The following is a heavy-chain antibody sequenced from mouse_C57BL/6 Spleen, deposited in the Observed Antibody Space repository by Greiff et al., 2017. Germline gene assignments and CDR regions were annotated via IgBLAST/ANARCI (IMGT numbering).Heavy chain of an antibody. J-gene: IGHJ2*01. V-gene: IGHV5-4*03. Sequence: EVKVVESGGGLVKPGGSLKLSCAASGFTFSSYAMSWVRQTPEKRLEWVATISDGGSYTYYPDNVKGRFTISRDNAKNNLYLQMSHLKSEDTAMYYCARGGYSNSFDYWGQGTTLTVSS. CDR1: GFTFSSYA. CDR3: ARGGYSNSFDY. CDR2: ISDGGSYT. D-gene: IGHD2-5*01.